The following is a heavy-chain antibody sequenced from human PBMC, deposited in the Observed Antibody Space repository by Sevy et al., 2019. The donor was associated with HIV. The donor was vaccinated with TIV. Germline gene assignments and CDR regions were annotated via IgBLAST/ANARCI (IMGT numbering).Heavy chain of an antibody. J-gene: IGHJ3*02. CDR2: ISSSSSYI. CDR3: ARTNSLLNDAFDI. CDR1: EFTFSSYS. D-gene: IGHD2-15*01. Sequence: GGSLRLSCAASEFTFSSYSMNWVRQAPGKGLEWVSSISSSSSYIYYADSVNGRFTISRDNAKNSLYLQMNSLRAEDTAVYYCARTNSLLNDAFDIWGQGTMVTVSS. V-gene: IGHV3-21*01.